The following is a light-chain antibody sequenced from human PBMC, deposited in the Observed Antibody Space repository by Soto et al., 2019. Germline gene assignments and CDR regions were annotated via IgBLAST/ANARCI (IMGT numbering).Light chain of an antibody. J-gene: IGLJ3*02. Sequence: QSALTQPPSASGSPGESVTISCTGTRSNAGGYNYVSWYQQYPGRAPKLTIYEVTKRPPGVPHRFSGSKSGNTASLTVSGLQAEDEADYYCSSYAASNNFYFVFGGGTQLTVL. V-gene: IGLV2-8*01. CDR1: RSNAGGYNY. CDR2: EVT. CDR3: SSYAASNNFYFV.